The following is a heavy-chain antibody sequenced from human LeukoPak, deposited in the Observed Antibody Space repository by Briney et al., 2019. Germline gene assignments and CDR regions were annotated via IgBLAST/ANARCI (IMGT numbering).Heavy chain of an antibody. CDR3: ARGQGAYSSGWYAQPDYYYGMDV. J-gene: IGHJ6*02. D-gene: IGHD6-19*01. CDR2: INPNSGGT. V-gene: IGHV1-2*02. Sequence: GASVKVSCKASGYTFTDYYMHWVRQAPGQGLEWMGWINPNSGGTNYAQKFQGRVTMTRDTSISTAYMELSRLRSDDTAVYYCARGQGAYSSGWYAQPDYYYGMDVWGQGTTVTVSS. CDR1: GYTFTDYY.